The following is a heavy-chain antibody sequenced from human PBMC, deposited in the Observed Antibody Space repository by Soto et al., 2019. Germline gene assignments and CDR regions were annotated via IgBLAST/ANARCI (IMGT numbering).Heavy chain of an antibody. CDR3: ARVAECSGGSCYGPAYY. Sequence: GASVKVSCKASGYTFTSNGSSWVRQAPGQGLEWMGWISAYNGNTNYAQKLQGRVTMTTDTSTSTAYMELRSLRSDDTAVYYCARVAECSGGSCYGPAYYWGQGTLVTVSS. J-gene: IGHJ4*02. D-gene: IGHD2-15*01. CDR1: GYTFTSNG. V-gene: IGHV1-18*01. CDR2: ISAYNGNT.